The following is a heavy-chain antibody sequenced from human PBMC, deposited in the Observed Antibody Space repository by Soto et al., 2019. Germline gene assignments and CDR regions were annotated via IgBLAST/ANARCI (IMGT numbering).Heavy chain of an antibody. J-gene: IGHJ4*02. Sequence: LSLTCTVSGGSLSSGGYYWSWIRQHPGKGLEWIGYIYYSGSTYYNPSLKSRVTISVDTSKNQFSLKLSSVTAADTAVYYCARFTEVLMEYAIDYWGQGTLVTVSS. V-gene: IGHV4-31*03. CDR1: GGSLSSGGYY. D-gene: IGHD2-8*01. CDR3: ARFTEVLMEYAIDY. CDR2: IYYSGST.